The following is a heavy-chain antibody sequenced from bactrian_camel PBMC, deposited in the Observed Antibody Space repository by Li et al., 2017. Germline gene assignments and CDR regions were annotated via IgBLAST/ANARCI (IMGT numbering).Heavy chain of an antibody. D-gene: IGHD5*01. CDR2: ISTVSMLGST. CDR3: ATQNHLWVGQTLNY. V-gene: IGHV3S1*01. J-gene: IGHJ4*01. Sequence: HVQLVESGGDSVQAGGSLRLSCAASGYTYSNNFMAWFRQAPGKGLEWVSHISTVSMLGSTYADSVKGRFTISRDNAKNALYLQMNSLKTEDTGVYYCATQNHLWVGQTLNYWGQGTQVTVS. CDR1: GYTYSNNF.